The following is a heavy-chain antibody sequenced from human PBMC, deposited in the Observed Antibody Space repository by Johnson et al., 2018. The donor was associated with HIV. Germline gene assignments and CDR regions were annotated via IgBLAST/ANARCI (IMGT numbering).Heavy chain of an antibody. V-gene: IGHV3-13*01. CDR3: ARQTLRAFDI. Sequence: VQLLESGGGVVQPGGSLRLSCAASGFTFSSYDMHWVRQATGKGLEWVSAIGTAGDTYYPYSVKGRFTISRDNSKNTLYLQMNSLRAEDTAVYYCARQTLRAFDIWGQGTMVTVSS. CDR2: IGTAGDT. CDR1: GFTFSSYD. J-gene: IGHJ3*02.